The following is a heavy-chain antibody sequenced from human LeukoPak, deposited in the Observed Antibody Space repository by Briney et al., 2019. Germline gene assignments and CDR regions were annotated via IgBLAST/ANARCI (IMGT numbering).Heavy chain of an antibody. J-gene: IGHJ4*02. CDR3: ARTDDYGVQRHDY. CDR2: IYYNGNT. Sequence: SQTLSLTCTVSGGSVSSGGYYWTWIRQHPGEGLEWIGYIYYNGNTYYNPSLKSRVTISRETSKNQFSLRLSSVTAADTAVYYCARTDDYGVQRHDYWGQRTLVTLSS. CDR1: GGSVSSGGYY. V-gene: IGHV4-31*03. D-gene: IGHD4-17*01.